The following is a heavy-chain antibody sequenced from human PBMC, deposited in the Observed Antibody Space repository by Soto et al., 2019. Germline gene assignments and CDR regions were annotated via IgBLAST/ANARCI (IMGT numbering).Heavy chain of an antibody. D-gene: IGHD6-19*01. CDR2: INPNSGGT. Sequence: QVQLVQSGAEVKKPGASVKVSCKASGYTFTGYYMHWVRQAPGQGLEWMGWINPNSGGTNYAQKFQGRVTMTRDTSISTAYMELRSLRSDDTAVYYCARDAGIAVAVIPFDYWGQGTLVTVSS. J-gene: IGHJ4*02. CDR1: GYTFTGYY. V-gene: IGHV1-2*02. CDR3: ARDAGIAVAVIPFDY.